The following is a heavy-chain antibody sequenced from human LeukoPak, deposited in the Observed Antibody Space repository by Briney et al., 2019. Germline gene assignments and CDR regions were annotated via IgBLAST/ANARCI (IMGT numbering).Heavy chain of an antibody. CDR1: GYTFTSYY. CDR2: INPSGGST. Sequence: ASVKVSCKASGYTFTSYYMHWVQQAPGQGLEWMGIINPSGGSTSYAQKFQGRVTMTRDTSTSTVYMELSSLRSEDTAVYYCARDSGSYYFDYWGRGTLVTVSS. V-gene: IGHV1-46*01. CDR3: ARDSGSYYFDY. D-gene: IGHD1-26*01. J-gene: IGHJ4*02.